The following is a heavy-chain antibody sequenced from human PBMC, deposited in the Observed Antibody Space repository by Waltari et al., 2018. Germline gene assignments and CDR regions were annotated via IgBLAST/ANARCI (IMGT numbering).Heavy chain of an antibody. CDR2: RSEDGGVN. Sequence: EVQLAESGGGLVQPGGSLRLSCEGSGFPFSNYWMSWVRQVPGRGRGGVATRSEDGGVNDYADSVKGRFTISRDNARNSLSLQMYSLIVEDSAIYYCASQIRYNSGWIPFDYWGQGTLVTVSS. CDR3: ASQIRYNSGWIPFDY. V-gene: IGHV3-7*05. CDR1: GFPFSNYW. J-gene: IGHJ4*02. D-gene: IGHD6-19*01.